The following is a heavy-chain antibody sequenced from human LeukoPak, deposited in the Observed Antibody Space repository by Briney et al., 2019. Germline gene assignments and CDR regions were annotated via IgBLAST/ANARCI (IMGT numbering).Heavy chain of an antibody. CDR1: GYTFTSYD. CDR2: MNPNSGNT. V-gene: IGHV1-8*01. D-gene: IGHD1-26*01. J-gene: IGHJ4*02. CDR3: ARGLVGATTSDY. Sequence: ASVKVSCKASGYTFTSYDINWVRQATGQGLEWMEWMNPNSGNTGYAQKFQGRVTMTRNTSISTAYMELSSLRSEDTAVYYCARGLVGATTSDYWGQGTLVTVSS.